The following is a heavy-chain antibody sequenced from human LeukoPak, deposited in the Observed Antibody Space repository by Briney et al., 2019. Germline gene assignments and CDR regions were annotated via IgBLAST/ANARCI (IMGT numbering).Heavy chain of an antibody. Sequence: GGSLRLSCAASGFTFSNAWMSWVRQAPGKGLEWVSAISGSGGSTYYADSVKGRFTISRDNSKNTLYLQMNSLRAEDTAVYYCAKVTTMVRGVGSWFDPWGQGTLVTVSS. D-gene: IGHD3-10*01. CDR1: GFTFSNAW. J-gene: IGHJ5*02. CDR2: ISGSGGST. CDR3: AKVTTMVRGVGSWFDP. V-gene: IGHV3-23*01.